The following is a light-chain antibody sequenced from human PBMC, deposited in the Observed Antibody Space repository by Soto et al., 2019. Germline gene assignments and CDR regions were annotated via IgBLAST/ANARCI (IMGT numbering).Light chain of an antibody. CDR3: FLSYAGPTWM. J-gene: IGLJ3*02. CDR2: DTN. CDR1: TGAVTTSHY. Sequence: QTVVTQEPSLTVSPGGTVTLTCGSNTGAVTTSHYPYWIQQKPGQAPRTLIYDTNNLHSCTPARFSGSLLGGKAALTLSGAQPEDEAEYYCFLSYAGPTWMFGGGTQLTVL. V-gene: IGLV7-46*01.